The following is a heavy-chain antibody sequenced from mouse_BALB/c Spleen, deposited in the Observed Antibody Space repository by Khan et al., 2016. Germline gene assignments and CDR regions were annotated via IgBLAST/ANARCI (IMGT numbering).Heavy chain of an antibody. Sequence: QVQLQQPGAELVKPGASVKLSCKASGYTFTSYWMHWVKQRPGQGLEWIGEINPSNGRTNYNAKFKSKATLTVDKSSSTAYMQLSSLTSEDSAVYYCARSRTGTSYFDYWGQGTTLTVSS. V-gene: IGHV1S81*02. D-gene: IGHD3-3*01. J-gene: IGHJ2*01. CDR3: ARSRTGTSYFDY. CDR1: GYTFTSYW. CDR2: INPSNGRT.